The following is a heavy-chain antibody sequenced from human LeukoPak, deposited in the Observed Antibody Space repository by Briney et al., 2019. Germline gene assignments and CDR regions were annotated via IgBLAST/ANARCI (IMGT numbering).Heavy chain of an antibody. Sequence: GGSLRLSCAASGFTFSSYAMSWVRQAPGKGLESVSVISGSGGSTYYADSVKGRFTISRDNYKNTLYLQMKSLRAEDAAVYYCAKSPGVSVAAADTGMFDYWGQGTLVTVSS. CDR3: AKSPGVSVAAADTGMFDY. V-gene: IGHV3-23*01. CDR1: GFTFSSYA. CDR2: ISGSGGST. D-gene: IGHD6-13*01. J-gene: IGHJ4*02.